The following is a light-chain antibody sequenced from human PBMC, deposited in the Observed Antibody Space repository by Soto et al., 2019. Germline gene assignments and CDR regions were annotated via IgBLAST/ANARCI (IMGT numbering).Light chain of an antibody. Sequence: DIQLAQSPSFLSPSIGESVTITCRASQVISTSLAWYQVKPGKAPNLLIYHASNLRGGVPSRFSGGGSGTEFTLTISSLQPDDIATYSCQQYNSYSWTFGQGTKVDI. CDR2: HAS. J-gene: IGKJ1*01. CDR1: QVISTS. V-gene: IGKV1-9*01. CDR3: QQYNSYSWT.